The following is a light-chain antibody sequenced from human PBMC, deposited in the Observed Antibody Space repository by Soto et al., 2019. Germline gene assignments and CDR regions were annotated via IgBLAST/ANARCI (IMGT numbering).Light chain of an antibody. J-gene: IGKJ1*01. CDR3: QQYGTSPWT. CDR2: RAS. V-gene: IGKV3-20*01. Sequence: VWTKDKGTLSLYPGDSATPSCRSSQSVTSNYIAWYQQKPGQAPRLLIDRASTRATGIPDRFSGSGSGTDFTLTISRLEPEDFAVYHCQQYGTSPWTFGQGTKV. CDR1: QSVTSNY.